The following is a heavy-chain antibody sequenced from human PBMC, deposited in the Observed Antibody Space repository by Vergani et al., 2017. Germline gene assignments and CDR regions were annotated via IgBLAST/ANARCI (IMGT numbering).Heavy chain of an antibody. CDR3: AHTSSTTYYYLWIVYYGAFDI. CDR2: IYWDDAK. CDR1: GFSLSTSGVG. D-gene: IGHD3-3*01. J-gene: IGHJ3*02. V-gene: IGHV2-5*02. Sequence: QITLKESGPTLVKPTQTLTLTCTFSGFSLSTSGVGVGWISQPPGKALELLARIYWDDAKRYSPSLKSRLTITKDTSKKQVVLTRTNMDPVDTATYYCAHTSSTTYYYLWIVYYGAFDIWGQGTMVTDSS.